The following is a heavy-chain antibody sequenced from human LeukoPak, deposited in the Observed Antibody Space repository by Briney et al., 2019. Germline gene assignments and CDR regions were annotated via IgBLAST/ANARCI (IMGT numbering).Heavy chain of an antibody. D-gene: IGHD2-15*01. CDR1: GYTFNN. V-gene: IGHV1-46*02. CDR3: ARDGGYCVDP. Sequence: GASVNVSCKASGYTFNNMHWVRQAPGQGLEWMGIINPSGGSTSYAQRFQGRVTMTRDTSTSTVYMELSSLTSEDTAVYYCARDGGYCVDPWGQGTLVTVSS. J-gene: IGHJ5*02. CDR2: INPSGGST.